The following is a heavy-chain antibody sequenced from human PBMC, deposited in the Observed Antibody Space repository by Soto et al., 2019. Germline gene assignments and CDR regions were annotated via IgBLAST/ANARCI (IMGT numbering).Heavy chain of an antibody. CDR2: ISAYNGYT. V-gene: IGHV1-18*01. CDR1: GYSFTSYG. J-gene: IGHJ4*02. CDR3: ARDVARDRQYSASDSGLDY. D-gene: IGHD5-12*01. Sequence: QVHLEQSGAEVKKPGASVKVSCKASGYSFTSYGFTWVRQAPGQGLEWVGWISAYNGYTNYAQKLQGRVPMTTDTSTTTAYMELRGLTSDDTAVYYCARDVARDRQYSASDSGLDYWGQGTLVTVSS.